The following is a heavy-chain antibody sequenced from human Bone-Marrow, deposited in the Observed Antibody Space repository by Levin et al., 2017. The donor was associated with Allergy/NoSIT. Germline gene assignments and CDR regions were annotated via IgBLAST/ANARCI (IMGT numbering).Heavy chain of an antibody. J-gene: IGHJ4*02. D-gene: IGHD1-26*01. CDR3: ARGQIVGATFVRNFDY. CDR1: GYTFTGYY. Sequence: GESLKISCKASGYTFTGYYMHWVRQAPGQGLEWMGRINPNSGGTNYAQKFQGRVTMTRDTSISTAYMELSRLRSDDTAVYYCARGQIVGATFVRNFDYWGQGTLVTVSS. CDR2: INPNSGGT. V-gene: IGHV1-2*06.